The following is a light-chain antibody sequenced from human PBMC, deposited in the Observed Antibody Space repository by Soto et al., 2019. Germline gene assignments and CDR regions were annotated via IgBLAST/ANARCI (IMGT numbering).Light chain of an antibody. CDR3: SAHGGTNPYV. Sequence: QSVLTQPPSASGSPGQSVAISCTGTASDIGGYSFVSWYQQHPGKAPELLIYDVNKRPSGVPDRFSGSKSGNTASLTVSGLQAEDEAEYYCSAHGGTNPYVFGTGTKLTVL. V-gene: IGLV2-8*01. J-gene: IGLJ1*01. CDR1: ASDIGGYSF. CDR2: DVN.